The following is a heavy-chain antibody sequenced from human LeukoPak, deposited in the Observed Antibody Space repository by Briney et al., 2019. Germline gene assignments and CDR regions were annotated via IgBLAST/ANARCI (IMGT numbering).Heavy chain of an antibody. D-gene: IGHD3-22*01. J-gene: IGHJ4*02. CDR1: RGTFSSYG. CDR3: ASLNYDSSGTFDY. CDR2: INPNSGGT. Sequence: ASVKVSCKASRGTFSSYGVSWVRQAPGQRLEWMGWINPNSGGTNSAQKFQGRVTMTRDTSISTAYMELSSLRSDDTAVYYCASLNYDSSGTFDYWGQGTLVTVSS. V-gene: IGHV1-2*02.